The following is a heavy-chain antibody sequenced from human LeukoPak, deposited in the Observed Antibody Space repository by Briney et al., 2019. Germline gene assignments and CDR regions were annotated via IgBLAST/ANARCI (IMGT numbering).Heavy chain of an antibody. CDR3: ARQLGSSYFQHYMDV. D-gene: IGHD6-13*01. CDR1: GYTIGSFGSYW. Sequence: GESLKISCKGSGYTIGSFGSYWIAWVRQMPGKGLEWMGIIYPGDSISRYSPSFQGQVTISTDKSISTAYLQWSSLKASDTAMYYCARQLGSSYFQHYMDVWGNGTTVTVSS. J-gene: IGHJ6*03. CDR2: IYPGDSIS. V-gene: IGHV5-51*01.